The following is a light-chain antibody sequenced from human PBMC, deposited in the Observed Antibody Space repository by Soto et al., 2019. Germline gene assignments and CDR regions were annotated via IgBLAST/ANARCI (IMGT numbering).Light chain of an antibody. V-gene: IGKV3-15*01. CDR3: QQYSGWPLT. CDR1: QNISTN. J-gene: IGKJ4*01. Sequence: GRTRWPATQSVSPGESATLSCRASQNISTNLAWYQQKPGQAPRLLIYGASTGATITSARFSGSGSGTEFTLTISGLQSEDFAIYYCQQYSGWPLTFGGGTKVDIK. CDR2: GAS.